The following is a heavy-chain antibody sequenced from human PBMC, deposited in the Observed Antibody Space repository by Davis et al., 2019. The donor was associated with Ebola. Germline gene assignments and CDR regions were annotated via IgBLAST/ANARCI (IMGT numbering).Heavy chain of an antibody. CDR3: ASGFGVVTSDVFDI. Sequence: SETLSLTCTVSGGSISSYYWSWIRQPPGKGLEWIGYIYYSGSTNYNPSLKSRVTISVDTSKNQFSLKLNSMTAADTAVYYCASGFGVVTSDVFDIWGQGTMVAVSS. CDR1: GGSISSYY. D-gene: IGHD3-3*01. CDR2: IYYSGST. V-gene: IGHV4-59*08. J-gene: IGHJ3*02.